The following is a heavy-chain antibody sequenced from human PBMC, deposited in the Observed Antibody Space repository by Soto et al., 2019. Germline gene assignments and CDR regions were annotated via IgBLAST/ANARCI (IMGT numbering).Heavy chain of an antibody. Sequence: QVQLVQSAAEVKKPGASVKVSCKASGYTFTNYGISWVRQAPGQGLEWVGWIGAYNGNTDYAQKFQGRVTMTADTSTSPAYMELRSLGSGDTTLYSCVRVGNSYSYKRSYYFDYWDQGTLVTVSS. D-gene: IGHD3-16*02. CDR3: VRVGNSYSYKRSYYFDY. J-gene: IGHJ4*02. V-gene: IGHV1-18*01. CDR2: IGAYNGNT. CDR1: GYTFTNYG.